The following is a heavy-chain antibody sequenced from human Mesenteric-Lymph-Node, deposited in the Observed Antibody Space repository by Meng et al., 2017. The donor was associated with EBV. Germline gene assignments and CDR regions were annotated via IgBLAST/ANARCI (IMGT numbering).Heavy chain of an antibody. D-gene: IGHD4-17*01. V-gene: IGHV4-39*07. CDR3: ARDDYGDYIGLF. CDR1: GGSISSTSYY. Sequence: QLQLQESGPGLVEPSETLSPTRTVSGGSISSTSYYWGWIRQPPGKGLEWIGSIYYSGSTHYNPSLKSRVPISIDTSKNQFSLKLSSVTAADTAVYYCARDDYGDYIGLFWGQGTLVTVSS. J-gene: IGHJ4*02. CDR2: IYYSGST.